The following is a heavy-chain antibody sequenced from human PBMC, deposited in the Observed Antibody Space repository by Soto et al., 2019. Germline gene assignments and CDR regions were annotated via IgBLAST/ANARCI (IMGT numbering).Heavy chain of an antibody. CDR1: GYTFSGFY. Sequence: ASVKVSCKASGYTFSGFYMHWVRQAPGQGLEWMGWINPNSGGTKSAEKFQGRVTMNRDTSISTAYMGLSRLTSDDTAVYYCASAAVTGTAGLDFWGQGTQVTVSS. CDR2: INPNSGGT. V-gene: IGHV1-2*02. J-gene: IGHJ4*02. CDR3: ASAAVTGTAGLDF. D-gene: IGHD6-19*01.